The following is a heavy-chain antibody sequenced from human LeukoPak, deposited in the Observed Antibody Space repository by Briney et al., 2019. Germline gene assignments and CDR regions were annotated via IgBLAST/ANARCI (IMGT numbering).Heavy chain of an antibody. Sequence: ASVKVSCKASGYTFTGSYMHWVRQAPGQGLEWMGWINPNSGGTTYAQNFQGRVTVTRDTSISAAYMELSSLRSDDTAVYYCARVVAGGNIYGFLDYWGQGTLVTVSS. D-gene: IGHD5-18*01. V-gene: IGHV1-2*02. CDR3: ARVVAGGNIYGFLDY. CDR2: INPNSGGT. CDR1: GYTFTGSY. J-gene: IGHJ4*02.